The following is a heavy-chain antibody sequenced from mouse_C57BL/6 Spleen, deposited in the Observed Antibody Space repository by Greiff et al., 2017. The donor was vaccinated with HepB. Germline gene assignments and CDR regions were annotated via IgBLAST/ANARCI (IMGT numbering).Heavy chain of an antibody. Sequence: EVKLMESGGGLVKPGGSLKLSCAASGFTFSSYAMSWVRQTPEKRLEWVATISDGGSYTYYPDNVKGRFTISRDNAKNNLYLQMSHLKSEDTAMYYCARADGYYYYAMDYWGQGTSVTVSS. D-gene: IGHD2-3*01. CDR3: ARADGYYYYAMDY. J-gene: IGHJ4*01. CDR2: ISDGGSYT. V-gene: IGHV5-4*03. CDR1: GFTFSSYA.